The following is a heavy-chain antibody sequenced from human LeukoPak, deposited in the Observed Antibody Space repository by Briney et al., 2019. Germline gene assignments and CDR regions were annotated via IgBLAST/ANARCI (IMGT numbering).Heavy chain of an antibody. Sequence: SETLSLTCAVYGGSFSGYYWSWIRQPPGKGLEWIGEINHSGSTNYNPSLKSRVTISVDTSKNQFSLKLGSVTAADTAVYYCARGVVVTTRSHFDIWGQGTMVTVSS. D-gene: IGHD2-15*01. J-gene: IGHJ3*02. CDR3: ARGVVVTTRSHFDI. V-gene: IGHV4-34*01. CDR2: INHSGST. CDR1: GGSFSGYY.